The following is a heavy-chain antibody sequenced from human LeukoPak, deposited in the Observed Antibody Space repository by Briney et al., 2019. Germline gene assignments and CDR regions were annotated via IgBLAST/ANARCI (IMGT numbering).Heavy chain of an antibody. CDR3: AREVGSLRFLEWLPPRGGWFDP. CDR1: GGSISSYY. J-gene: IGHJ5*02. D-gene: IGHD3-3*01. CDR2: IYTSGST. V-gene: IGHV4-4*07. Sequence: SETLSLTCTVSGGSISSYYWSWIRQPAGKGLEWIGRIYTSGSTNYNPSLKSRVTMSVDTSKNQFSLKLSSVTAADTAVYYCAREVGSLRFLEWLPPRGGWFDPWGQRTLVTVSS.